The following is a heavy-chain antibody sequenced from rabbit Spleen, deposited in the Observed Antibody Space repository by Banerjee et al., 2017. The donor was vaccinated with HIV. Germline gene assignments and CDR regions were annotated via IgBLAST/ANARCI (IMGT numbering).Heavy chain of an antibody. J-gene: IGHJ4*01. CDR2: IYGDSSGST. V-gene: IGHV1S45*01. CDR1: RFSFSSSYY. CDR3: ARDLDGVIGWNFGW. Sequence: QEQLMESGGGLVQPGGSLKLSCKASRFSFSSSYYMCWVRQAPGKGLECIACIYGDSSGSTWYASWAKGRFTISKTSSTTVTLQMTSLTAADTATYFCARDLDGVIGWNFGWWGQGTLVTVS. D-gene: IGHD1-1*01.